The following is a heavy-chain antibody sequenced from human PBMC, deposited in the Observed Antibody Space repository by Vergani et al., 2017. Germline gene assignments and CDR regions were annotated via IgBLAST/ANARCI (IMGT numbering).Heavy chain of an antibody. CDR2: IYYSGST. J-gene: IGHJ6*03. CDR3: ASRGQGAVAAYYYYYMDV. D-gene: IGHD6-19*01. V-gene: IGHV4-39*01. CDR1: GGSISSSSYY. Sequence: QLQLQESGPGLVKPSETLSLTCTVSGGSISSSSYYWGWIRQPPGKGLEWIGSIYYSGSTYYNPSLKSRVTRSVDTSKNQFSLKLSSVTAADTAVYYCASRGQGAVAAYYYYYMDVWGKGTTVTVSS.